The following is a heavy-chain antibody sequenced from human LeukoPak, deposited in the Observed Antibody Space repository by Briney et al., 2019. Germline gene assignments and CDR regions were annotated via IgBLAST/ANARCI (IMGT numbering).Heavy chain of an antibody. CDR3: ARDNSVEDTAWWFDP. CDR2: MNPKSGGT. D-gene: IGHD4-23*01. Sequence: ASVKVSFKASGYTFTGYYVHWVRQAPGQGLEWMGWMNPKSGGTNYAQKFEARVTMNRDTSISTAYMELSRLRFDDTAVYYCARDNSVEDTAWWFDPWGQGTLVTVSS. V-gene: IGHV1-2*02. J-gene: IGHJ5*02. CDR1: GYTFTGYY.